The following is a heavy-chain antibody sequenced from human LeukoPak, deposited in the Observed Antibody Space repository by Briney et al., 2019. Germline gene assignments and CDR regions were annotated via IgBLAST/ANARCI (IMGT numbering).Heavy chain of an antibody. CDR1: GFTFSNFG. Sequence: GGSLRLSCEASGFTFSNFGMHWVRQAPGKGLEWVAIISYDGSTKYYADSVKGRFSISRDNSKYTLYLQMNSLRVEDTAVYYCATPPTAYTSGSLGYWGQGTLVTVSS. J-gene: IGHJ4*02. V-gene: IGHV3-30*03. CDR2: ISYDGSTK. D-gene: IGHD3-22*01. CDR3: ATPPTAYTSGSLGY.